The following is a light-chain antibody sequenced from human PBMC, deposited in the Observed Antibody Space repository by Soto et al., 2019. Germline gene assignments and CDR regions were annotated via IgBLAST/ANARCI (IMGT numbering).Light chain of an antibody. CDR3: QQYGSSGT. CDR2: GAS. J-gene: IGKJ1*01. V-gene: IGKV3-20*01. CDR1: QSVSNNY. Sequence: EIVLTQSPGTLYLSPGERATLSCRASQSVSNNYLAWYQQKPGQAPXLLIYGASKRATGIPDRFSGSGSGTDFTLTISRLEPEDFAVYYCQQYGSSGTFGQGNKV.